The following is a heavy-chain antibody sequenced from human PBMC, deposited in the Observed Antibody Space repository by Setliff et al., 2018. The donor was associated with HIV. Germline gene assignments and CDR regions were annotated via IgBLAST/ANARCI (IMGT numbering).Heavy chain of an antibody. CDR1: GYSFTSYL. CDR3: ATDPGYSSTWYSESFQH. CDR2: IHPRDSDT. Sequence: GESLKISCKGFGYSFTSYLIAWVRQTPGKGLEWMGNIHPRDSDTRYSPSFQGQVTISADKSITTAYVQWSSLKASDTAMYYCATDPGYSSTWYSESFQHWGQGTVVTVSS. V-gene: IGHV5-51*01. D-gene: IGHD6-13*01. J-gene: IGHJ1*01.